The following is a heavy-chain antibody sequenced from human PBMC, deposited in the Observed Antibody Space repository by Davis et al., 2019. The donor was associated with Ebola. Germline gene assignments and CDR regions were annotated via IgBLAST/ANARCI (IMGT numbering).Heavy chain of an antibody. CDR1: GFTFSSYG. D-gene: IGHD3-9*01. CDR2: ISHDESNK. CDR3: ASVFSRVKEGNYYYYYGMDV. Sequence: GESLKISCAASGFTFSSYGMHWVRQAPGKGLEWVAVISHDESNKYYADSVKGRFTISRDNSKNTLYLQMNSLRAEDTAVYYCASVFSRVKEGNYYYYYGMDVWGQGTTVTVSS. V-gene: IGHV3-30*12. J-gene: IGHJ6*02.